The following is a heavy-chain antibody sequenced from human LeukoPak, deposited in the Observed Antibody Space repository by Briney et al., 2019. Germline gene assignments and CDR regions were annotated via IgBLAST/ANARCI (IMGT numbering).Heavy chain of an antibody. CDR2: INDSGRT. Sequence: SSETLSLTCTVSGGSISSYYWSWIRQPPGKGLEWIGEINDSGRTNYNPSLMSRVTVSVDTSKNQFSLRLTSVTATDTAVYYCARRWNYGRNYYIDVWGNGATVSVSS. J-gene: IGHJ6*03. CDR3: ARRWNYGRNYYIDV. D-gene: IGHD1-7*01. CDR1: GGSISSYY. V-gene: IGHV4-34*01.